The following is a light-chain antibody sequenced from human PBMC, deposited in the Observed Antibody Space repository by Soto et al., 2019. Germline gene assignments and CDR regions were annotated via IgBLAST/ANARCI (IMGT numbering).Light chain of an antibody. CDR1: QSVSSN. CDR2: GAS. CDR3: RKYNNWPHT. Sequence: EIVMTQSPATLSLSPGERDTLSCRASQSVSSNLAWYQQNPGQAPRLLIYGASTRGTGIPARFSGSGSGTEFTLTISSLQSEDFAGYYCRKYNNWPHTCGQGTKLEIK. J-gene: IGKJ2*01. V-gene: IGKV3-15*01.